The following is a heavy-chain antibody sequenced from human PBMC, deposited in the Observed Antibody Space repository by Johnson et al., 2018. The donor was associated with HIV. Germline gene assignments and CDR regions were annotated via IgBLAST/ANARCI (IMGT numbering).Heavy chain of an antibody. CDR2: ITSQTDGGPT. Sequence: MLLVESGGGLVKPGGSLRLSCAASGFTFNNAWMSWVRQAPGKGLEWVGRITSQTDGGPTDYAAPVKGHFTISRDYSKNILYLQMYSLKTEDTAVYSCTTDLGSDHESAFDIWGQGTMVTVSS. V-gene: IGHV3-15*01. J-gene: IGHJ3*02. CDR1: GFTFNNAW. CDR3: TTDLGSDHESAFDI. D-gene: IGHD3-16*01.